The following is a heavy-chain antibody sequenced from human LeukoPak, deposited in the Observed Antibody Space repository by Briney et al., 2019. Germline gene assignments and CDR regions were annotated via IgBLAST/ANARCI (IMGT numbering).Heavy chain of an antibody. CDR2: IIPILGIA. J-gene: IGHJ6*02. CDR1: GGTFSSYA. V-gene: IGHV1-69*04. D-gene: IGHD3-10*01. Sequence: GSSVKVSCKASGGTFSSYAISWVRQAPGQGLEWMGRIIPILGIANYAQKFQGRVTITADKSTSTAYMELSSLRSEDTAVYYCASRARNGSGPYYYGMDVWGQGTTVTVSS. CDR3: ASRARNGSGPYYYGMDV.